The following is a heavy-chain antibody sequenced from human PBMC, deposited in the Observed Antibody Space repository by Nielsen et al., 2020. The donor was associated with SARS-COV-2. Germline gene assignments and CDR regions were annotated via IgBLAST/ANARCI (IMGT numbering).Heavy chain of an antibody. J-gene: IGHJ4*02. D-gene: IGHD1-7*01. CDR1: GYSFSSYW. CDR2: MYPRDSDT. Sequence: GGSLRLSCKGSGYSFSSYWNGWVRQMPGKGLEWRGIMYPRDSDTRYSPSFQGQVTISADKSISTAYLQWSSLKASDTAIYYCATAYNGNYYWDYWGQGTLVTVSS. V-gene: IGHV5-51*01. CDR3: ATAYNGNYYWDY.